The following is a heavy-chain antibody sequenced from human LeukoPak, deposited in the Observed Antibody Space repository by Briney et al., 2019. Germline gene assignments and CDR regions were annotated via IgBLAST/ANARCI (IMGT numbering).Heavy chain of an antibody. J-gene: IGHJ4*02. V-gene: IGHV3-21*01. CDR3: ARGGSGWYHDY. CDR2: ISSSSSYI. D-gene: IGHD6-19*01. CDR1: GFTFSSYS. Sequence: GGSLRLYCAASGFTFSSYSMNWVRQAPGKGLEWVSSISSSSSYIYYADSVKGRFTISRDNAKNSLYLQMNSLRAEDTAVYYCARGGSGWYHDYWGQGTLVTVSS.